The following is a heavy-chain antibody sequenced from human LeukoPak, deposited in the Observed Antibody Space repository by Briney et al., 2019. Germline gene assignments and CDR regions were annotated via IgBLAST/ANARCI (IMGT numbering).Heavy chain of an antibody. CDR3: AKALNTGDYVPEYFQH. V-gene: IGHV3-23*01. J-gene: IGHJ1*01. CDR1: AFTLTSYS. Sequence: GSLTLSCAAAAFTLTSYSMSWVSQAPGKWLEWVSAISGSGGSTYYADSVKGRFTISRDNSKNTLYLQMNSLRAEDTAVYYCAKALNTGDYVPEYFQHWGQGTLVTVSS. D-gene: IGHD4-17*01. CDR2: ISGSGGST.